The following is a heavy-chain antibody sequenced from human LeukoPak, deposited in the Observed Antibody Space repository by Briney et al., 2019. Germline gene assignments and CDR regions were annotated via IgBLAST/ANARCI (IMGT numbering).Heavy chain of an antibody. Sequence: SETLSLTCAVQGASLRGSYWGWIRQPPGKGLEWIGTIYDSGSTYYTSSLKSRVTISVDTSKNQFSLKLSSVTAADTAVYYCARLLAHFDYWGQGTLVTVSS. CDR3: ARLLAHFDY. CDR2: IYDSGST. CDR1: GASLRGSY. J-gene: IGHJ4*02. V-gene: IGHV4-34*01.